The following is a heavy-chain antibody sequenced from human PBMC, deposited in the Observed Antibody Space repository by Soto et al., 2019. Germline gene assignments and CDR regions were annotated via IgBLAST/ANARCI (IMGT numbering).Heavy chain of an antibody. CDR2: TRNKGKSYTT. J-gene: IGHJ4*02. CDR3: ASSGATVM. Sequence: PGGSLRLSCVLSGITFSDHFMDWVRQAPGKGLEWVGRTRNKGKSYTTEYAASVKGRFTISRDDSKNSLFLQMNNLKTEDTAVYYCASSGATVMWGQGTLVTVSS. D-gene: IGHD4-17*01. CDR1: GITFSDHF. V-gene: IGHV3-72*01.